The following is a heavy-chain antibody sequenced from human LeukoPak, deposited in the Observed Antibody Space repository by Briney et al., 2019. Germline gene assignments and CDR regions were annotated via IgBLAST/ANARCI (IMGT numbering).Heavy chain of an antibody. Sequence: GGSLRLSCTASGFTFSAYGMNWVRQAPGKGLEWGSYISDSSSHIYYAGSVRGRFTISRDNAKNSLYLQLNSLRVEDTAVYYCASNYGGWGQGTLVTVSS. V-gene: IGHV3-48*01. CDR2: ISDSSSHI. D-gene: IGHD4-11*01. CDR1: GFTFSAYG. J-gene: IGHJ4*02. CDR3: ASNYGG.